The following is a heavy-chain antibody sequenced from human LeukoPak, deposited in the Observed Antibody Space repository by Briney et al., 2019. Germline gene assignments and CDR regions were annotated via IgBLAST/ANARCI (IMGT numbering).Heavy chain of an antibody. CDR2: ISAYNGNT. Sequence: ASVKVSCKASGYTFTSYGISWVRQAPGQGLEWMGWISAYNGNTNYAQKLQGRVTMTTDTSTSTAYMELRSLRSDDTAVYYCARDLFPDYGGTNYWYFDLWGRGTLVTVSS. D-gene: IGHD4-23*01. CDR3: ARDLFPDYGGTNYWYFDL. V-gene: IGHV1-18*01. CDR1: GYTFTSYG. J-gene: IGHJ2*01.